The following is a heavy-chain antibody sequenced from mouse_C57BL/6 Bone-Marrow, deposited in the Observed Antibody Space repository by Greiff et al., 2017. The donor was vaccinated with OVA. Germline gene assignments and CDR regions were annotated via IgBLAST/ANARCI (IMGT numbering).Heavy chain of an antibody. J-gene: IGHJ3*01. Sequence: QVQLQQSGAELMKPGASVKLSCKATGYTFTGYWIEWVKQRPGHGLEWIGEILPGSGSTNYNEKFKGKATFTADTSSNTAYMQLSSLTTEDSAIYYCARGYYSNYWFAYWGQGTLVTVSA. D-gene: IGHD2-5*01. CDR2: ILPGSGST. CDR1: GYTFTGYW. CDR3: ARGYYSNYWFAY. V-gene: IGHV1-9*01.